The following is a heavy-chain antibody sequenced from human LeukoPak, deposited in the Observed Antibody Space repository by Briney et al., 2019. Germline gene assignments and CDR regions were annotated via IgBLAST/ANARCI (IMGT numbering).Heavy chain of an antibody. D-gene: IGHD3-10*01. Sequence: GASVKVSCKASGYTFTGYYMHCVRQAPGQGREWMGWINPNSGGTNYAQKFQGRVTMNRNTSISKAYIEVSRLRSDDTAVYYCAPISDYYGSGGPKELPADYYYYYMDVWGKGTTVTISS. J-gene: IGHJ6*03. CDR1: GYTFTGYY. CDR3: APISDYYGSGGPKELPADYYYYYMDV. CDR2: INPNSGGT. V-gene: IGHV1-2*02.